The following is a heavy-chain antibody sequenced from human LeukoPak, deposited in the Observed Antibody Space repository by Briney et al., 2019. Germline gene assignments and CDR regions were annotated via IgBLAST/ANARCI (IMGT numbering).Heavy chain of an antibody. CDR1: GFTFSSSS. V-gene: IGHV3-21*01. CDR2: IDSTSAYK. Sequence: PGGSLRLSCAASGFTFSSSSMNWVRQAPGKGLEWVSYIDSTSAYKLYTGSVEGRFTISRDSAKNSLYLQMNSLRAEDTAVYYCARDTSGSYSITYFDYWGHGALVTVSA. CDR3: ARDTSGSYSITYFDY. D-gene: IGHD3-10*01. J-gene: IGHJ4*01.